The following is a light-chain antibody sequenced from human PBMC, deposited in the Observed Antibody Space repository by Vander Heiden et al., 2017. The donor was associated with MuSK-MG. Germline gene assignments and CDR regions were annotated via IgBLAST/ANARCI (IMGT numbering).Light chain of an antibody. Sequence: EIVMTQSPATLSVSPGERATLSCRASQSVSSNLAWYQQKPGQDTRLLIYGASTMANGIPARFSGSGSGTEFTLTISSLQSEDFAVYYWQQDNIGITFGQGTLLELQ. CDR2: GAS. CDR3: QQDNIGIT. V-gene: IGKV3-15*01. J-gene: IGKJ5*01. CDR1: QSVSSN.